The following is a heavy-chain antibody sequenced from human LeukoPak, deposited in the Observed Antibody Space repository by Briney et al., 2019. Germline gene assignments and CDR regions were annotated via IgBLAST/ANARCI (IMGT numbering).Heavy chain of an antibody. CDR3: AREMTTVTTYFDY. J-gene: IGHJ4*02. Sequence: GSLRLSCAASGFTFSSYEMNWVRQAPGKGLEWVSYISSSGSTIYYADSVKGRFTTSRDNAKNSLYLQMNSLRAEDTAVYYCAREMTTVTTYFDYWGQGTLVTVSS. CDR1: GFTFSSYE. V-gene: IGHV3-48*03. D-gene: IGHD4-17*01. CDR2: ISSSGSTI.